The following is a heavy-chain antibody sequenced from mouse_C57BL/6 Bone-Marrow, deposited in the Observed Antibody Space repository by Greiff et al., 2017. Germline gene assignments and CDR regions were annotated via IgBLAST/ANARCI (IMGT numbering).Heavy chain of an antibody. J-gene: IGHJ4*01. CDR3: ARYLYDYPLYYYAMDY. D-gene: IGHD2-4*01. Sequence: VQLQQSGAELARPGASVKLSCKASGYTFTSYGISWVKQRTGPGLEWIGEIYPRSGNTYYNEKFKGKATLTAAKSSSTAYMELRSLTSEDSAVYFCARYLYDYPLYYYAMDYWGQGTSVTVSS. CDR2: IYPRSGNT. V-gene: IGHV1-81*01. CDR1: GYTFTSYG.